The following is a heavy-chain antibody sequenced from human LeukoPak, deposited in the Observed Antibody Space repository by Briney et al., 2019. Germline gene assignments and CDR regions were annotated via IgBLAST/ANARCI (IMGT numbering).Heavy chain of an antibody. CDR1: GGSFSGYY. D-gene: IGHD4-17*01. CDR3: ARGNDGTVTTLGGY. J-gene: IGHJ4*02. Sequence: PSETLSLTCAVYGGSFSGYYWSWIRQPPGKGLEWIGEINHSGSTNYNPSLKSRVTISVDTSKNQFSLKLSSVTAADTAVYYCARGNDGTVTTLGGYWGQGTLVTVSS. V-gene: IGHV4-34*01. CDR2: INHSGST.